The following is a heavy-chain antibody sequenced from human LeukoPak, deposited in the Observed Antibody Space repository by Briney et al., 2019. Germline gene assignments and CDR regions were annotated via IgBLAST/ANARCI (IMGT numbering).Heavy chain of an antibody. CDR3: ARGQIDYGGNSFDY. V-gene: IGHV4-34*01. CDR1: GGSFSGYY. J-gene: IGHJ4*02. D-gene: IGHD4-23*01. Sequence: SETLSLTCAVYGGSFSGYYWSWIRQPPGKGLEWIGEINHSGSANYNPSLKSRVTISVDTSKNQFSLKLSSVTAADTAVYYCARGQIDYGGNSFDYWGQGTLVTVSS. CDR2: INHSGSA.